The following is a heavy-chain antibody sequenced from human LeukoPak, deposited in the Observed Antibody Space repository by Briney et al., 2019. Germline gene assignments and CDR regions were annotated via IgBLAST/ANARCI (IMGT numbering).Heavy chain of an antibody. Sequence: GASVKVSCKASGYTFTSHYMHWVRQAPGQGLEWMGIINPSGGSTSYAQKFQGRVTMTRDTSTSTVYMELSSLRSEDTAVYYCARWDEDAAYAFDIWGQGTMVTVSS. D-gene: IGHD1-26*01. CDR3: ARWDEDAAYAFDI. CDR2: INPSGGST. CDR1: GYTFTSHY. V-gene: IGHV1-46*01. J-gene: IGHJ3*02.